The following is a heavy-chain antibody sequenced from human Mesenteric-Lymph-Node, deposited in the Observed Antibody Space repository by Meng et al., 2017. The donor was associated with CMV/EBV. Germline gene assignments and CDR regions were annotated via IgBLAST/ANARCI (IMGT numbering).Heavy chain of an antibody. CDR2: IKQDGGEK. CDR3: ARERYCSSTSCYSGYYYYGMDV. D-gene: IGHD2-2*02. CDR1: GFTFSIYW. J-gene: IGHJ6*02. V-gene: IGHV3-7*01. Sequence: GGSLRLSCAASGFTFSIYWMSWVRQAPGKGLEWVANIKQDGGEKYYVDSVRGRFTISRDNAKNSLYLQMNSLRAEDTAVYYCARERYCSSTSCYSGYYYYGMDVWGQGTTVTVSS.